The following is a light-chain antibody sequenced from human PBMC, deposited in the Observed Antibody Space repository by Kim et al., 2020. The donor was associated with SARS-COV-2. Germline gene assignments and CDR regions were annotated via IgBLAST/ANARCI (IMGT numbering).Light chain of an antibody. CDR1: QSVSSY. V-gene: IGKV3-11*01. CDR3: QQRSNWPPWT. Sequence: EIVLTQSPATLSLSPGERATLSCRASQSVSSYLAWYQQKPGQAPRLLIYDASNRATGIPDRFSGSGSGTDFTLTIISLEPEDFAVYYCQQRSNWPPWTFGQGTKVDIK. CDR2: DAS. J-gene: IGKJ1*01.